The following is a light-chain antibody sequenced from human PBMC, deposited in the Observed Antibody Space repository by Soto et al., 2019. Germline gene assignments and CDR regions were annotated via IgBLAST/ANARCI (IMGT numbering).Light chain of an antibody. CDR2: GNS. CDR1: SCNIGAGYD. V-gene: IGLV1-40*01. J-gene: IGLJ3*02. Sequence: QSVLTQPPSVSGAPGQRVTISCTGSSCNIGAGYDVHWYQQLPGTAPKLLIYGNSNRPSGVPDRFSGSKSGTSASLAITGLQAEDEADYYCQSYDGSLTGEGFGGGTKLTVL. CDR3: QSYDGSLTGEG.